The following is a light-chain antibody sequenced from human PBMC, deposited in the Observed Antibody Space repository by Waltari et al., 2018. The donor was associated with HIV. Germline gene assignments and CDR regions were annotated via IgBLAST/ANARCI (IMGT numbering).Light chain of an antibody. CDR2: DTS. V-gene: IGLV7-46*01. J-gene: IGLJ3*02. CDR3: LLSYSGAWV. Sequence: QAVVTQEPSLPVPPGGTVPPTCGSSTGAVTSGHYPYWFQQKPGKAPRTLIYDTSNKPSWTPARFSGSLLGGKAALTLSGAQPEDEAEYYCLLSYSGAWVFGGGTKLTVL. CDR1: TGAVTSGHY.